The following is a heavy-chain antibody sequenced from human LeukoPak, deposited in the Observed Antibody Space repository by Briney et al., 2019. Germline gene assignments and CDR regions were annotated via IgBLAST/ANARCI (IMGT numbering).Heavy chain of an antibody. Sequence: ASVKVSCKTSGDTLTVYYIHWVRQAPGQGLEWMGWFNPKSGGTNYAQSFQGRVTMTRDTSISTVYMELSRLRSDDTAAYYCARDSGLVIGPAAMEFDYWGQGTLVTVSS. V-gene: IGHV1-2*02. CDR3: ARDSGLVIGPAAMEFDY. D-gene: IGHD2-2*01. CDR1: GDTLTVYY. CDR2: FNPKSGGT. J-gene: IGHJ4*02.